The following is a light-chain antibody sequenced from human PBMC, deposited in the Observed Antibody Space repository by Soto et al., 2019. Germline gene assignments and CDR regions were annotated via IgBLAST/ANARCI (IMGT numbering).Light chain of an antibody. Sequence: QPVLTQSPSASASLGASVKLTCTLSSGHSSYAIAWHQQQPEKGPRYLMNLNIDGSHSKGDGIPDRFSGSSSGAERYLTIAGRQAEGEADYDCQTWVTGIVVFGGGTKLTVL. J-gene: IGLJ2*01. CDR1: SGHSSYA. CDR3: QTWVTGIVV. CDR2: LNIDGSH. V-gene: IGLV4-69*01.